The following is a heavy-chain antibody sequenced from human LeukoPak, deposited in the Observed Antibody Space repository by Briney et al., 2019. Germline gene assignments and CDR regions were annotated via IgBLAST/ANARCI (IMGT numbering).Heavy chain of an antibody. CDR2: IYYSGST. Sequence: SETLSLTCTVSGGSISSYYWSWIRQPPGKGLEWIGYIYYSGSTNYNPSLKSRVTISVDTSKNQFSLKLSSVTAADTAVYYCARGGIVATIGYFDYWGQGTLVTVSS. D-gene: IGHD5-12*01. CDR3: ARGGIVATIGYFDY. CDR1: GGSISSYY. V-gene: IGHV4-59*01. J-gene: IGHJ4*02.